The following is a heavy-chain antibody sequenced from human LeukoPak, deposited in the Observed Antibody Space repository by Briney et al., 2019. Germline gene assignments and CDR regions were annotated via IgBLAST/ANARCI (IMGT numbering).Heavy chain of an antibody. J-gene: IGHJ4*02. CDR2: ISPTTGTT. V-gene: IGHV3-23*01. CDR3: ATKTSNGAGYLDY. CDR1: GFPFSSYA. D-gene: IGHD7-27*01. Sequence: QSGGSLRLSCAASGFPFSSYAMSWIRQAPGKGLEWLSAISPTTGTTFYADSVKGRFTISRDNSRGTLYLQMNGLRAEDTAKYYCATKTSNGAGYLDYWGQGALVTASS.